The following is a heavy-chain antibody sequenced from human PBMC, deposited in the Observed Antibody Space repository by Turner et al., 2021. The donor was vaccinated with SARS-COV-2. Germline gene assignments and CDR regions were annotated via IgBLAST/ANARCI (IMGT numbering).Heavy chain of an antibody. V-gene: IGHV3-74*01. CDR3: ARDVVTATPGLDY. D-gene: IGHD2-15*01. CDR2: SNSDGSST. J-gene: IGHJ4*02. Sequence: EVQLVESGGGLLQPGGSLRLSCAASGFTFSSYWMHWVRHAPGKGLVWVSRSNSDGSSTSYADSVKGRFTISRDNAKNTLYLQMNSLRAEDTAVYYCARDVVTATPGLDYWGQGTLVTVSS. CDR1: GFTFSSYW.